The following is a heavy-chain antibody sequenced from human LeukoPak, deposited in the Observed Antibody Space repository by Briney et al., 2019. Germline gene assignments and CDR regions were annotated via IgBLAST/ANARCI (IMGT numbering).Heavy chain of an antibody. Sequence: GGSLRLSCAASGFTFSSYWMHWVRQAPGKGLVWVSHINNDGSSTSYADSVKGRFTISRDNAKNTLYLQMNSLRTEDTAVYYCACYGISPPYWGQGTLVTVSS. J-gene: IGHJ4*02. CDR3: ACYGISPPY. D-gene: IGHD2-15*01. CDR2: INNDGSST. CDR1: GFTFSSYW. V-gene: IGHV3-74*01.